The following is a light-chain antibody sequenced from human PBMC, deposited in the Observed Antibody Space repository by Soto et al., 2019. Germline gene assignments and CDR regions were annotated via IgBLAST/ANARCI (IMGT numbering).Light chain of an antibody. CDR1: QGIGDT. V-gene: IGKV3-15*01. CDR2: DTS. CDR3: QPYNNWPLT. Sequence: EVVMRQSPATLSVSPGDGATRSCRASQGIGDTLDWYQHKPGQTPRLLIHDTSTRATGVPTRFSGSRSRAEFTLNINSLQSEDFAVYYGQPYNNWPLTFGGGTKVEIK. J-gene: IGKJ4*01.